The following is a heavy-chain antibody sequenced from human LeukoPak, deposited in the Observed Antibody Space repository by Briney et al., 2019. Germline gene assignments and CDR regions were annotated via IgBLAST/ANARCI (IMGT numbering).Heavy chain of an antibody. CDR1: GFTFSSYA. J-gene: IGHJ5*02. CDR3: AKAQGRSSGWYH. Sequence: GRSLRLSCAASGFTFSSYAMSWVRQAPGKGLEWVSAISGSGGSTYYADSVKGRFTISRDNSKNTLYLQMNSLRAEDTAVYYCAKAQGRSSGWYHWGQGTLVTVSS. CDR2: ISGSGGST. D-gene: IGHD6-19*01. V-gene: IGHV3-23*01.